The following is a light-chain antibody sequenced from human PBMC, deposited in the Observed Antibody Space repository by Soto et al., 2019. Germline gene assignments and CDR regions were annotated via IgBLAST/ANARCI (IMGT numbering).Light chain of an antibody. J-gene: IGLJ2*01. CDR3: AAWDDSLNGVV. Sequence: QSVLTQPPSVSGAPGQRVTISCTGSSSNIGSGYDVHWYQQFPGTAPKLLIYYDDLLPSGVSDRFSGSKSGTSASLAISGLQSEDEADYYCAAWDDSLNGVVFGGGTKLTVL. V-gene: IGLV1-36*01. CDR2: YDD. CDR1: SSNIGSGYD.